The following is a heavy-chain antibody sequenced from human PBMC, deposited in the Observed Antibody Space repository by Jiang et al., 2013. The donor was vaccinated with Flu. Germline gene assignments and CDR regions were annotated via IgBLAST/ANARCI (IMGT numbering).Heavy chain of an antibody. CDR1: GGSFSGYY. Sequence: LLKPSETLSLTCAVYGGSFSGYYWSWIRQPPGKGLEWIGEINHSGSTNYNPSLKSRVTISVDTSKNQFSLNLDFVTAADTAVYYCARSIAAAGTFPAFDIWGQGTMVTVSS. V-gene: IGHV4-34*01. D-gene: IGHD6-13*01. CDR3: ARSIAAAGTFPAFDI. CDR2: INHSGST. J-gene: IGHJ3*02.